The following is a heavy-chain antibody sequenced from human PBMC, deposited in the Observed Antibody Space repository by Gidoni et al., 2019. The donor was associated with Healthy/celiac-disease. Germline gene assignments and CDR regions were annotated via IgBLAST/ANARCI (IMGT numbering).Heavy chain of an antibody. CDR3: ARGGYCSSTSCYGWPTDAFDI. Sequence: LSETLSLTCTVSGGSISSYYRSWIRQPAGKGLEWIGRIYTSGSTNYNPSLKSRVTMSVDTSKNQFSLKLSSVTAADTAVYYCARGGYCSSTSCYGWPTDAFDIWGQGTMVTVSS. D-gene: IGHD2-2*01. J-gene: IGHJ3*02. CDR1: GGSISSYY. CDR2: IYTSGST. V-gene: IGHV4-4*07.